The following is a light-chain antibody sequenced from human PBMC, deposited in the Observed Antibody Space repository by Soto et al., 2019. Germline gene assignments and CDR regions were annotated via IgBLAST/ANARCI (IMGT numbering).Light chain of an antibody. CDR1: QSISNW. V-gene: IGKV1-5*01. CDR2: DAS. Sequence: IQMTQSPSTLSASVGDRVTISCRASQSISNWLVWYQQKPGKAPKLLIYDASSLESGVPSRFSGSGSGTEFTLTISSLQPDDFATYYCQQYIISPGTFGQGTKVEIK. CDR3: QQYIISPGT. J-gene: IGKJ1*01.